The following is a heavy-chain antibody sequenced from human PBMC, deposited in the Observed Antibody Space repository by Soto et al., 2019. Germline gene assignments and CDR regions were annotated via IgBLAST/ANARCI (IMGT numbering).Heavy chain of an antibody. D-gene: IGHD6-13*01. V-gene: IGHV4-4*02. CDR2: IYHSVST. CDR3: AREGVAAADFDY. Sequence: PSETLSLTCAVSGGSIRSSNSWSWVRQPPGKGLEWIGEIYHSVSTNYNPSLKSRVTISVDKSKNQFSLKLSSVTAADTAVYYCAREGVAAADFDYWGQGTQVTVSS. CDR1: GGSIRSSNS. J-gene: IGHJ4*02.